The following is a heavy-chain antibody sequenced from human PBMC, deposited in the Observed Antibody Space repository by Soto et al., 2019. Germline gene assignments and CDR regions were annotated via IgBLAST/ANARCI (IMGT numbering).Heavy chain of an antibody. Sequence: SETLSLTCTVSGGSISSYYWSWIRQPAGKGLEWIGRIYTSGSTNYNPSLKSRVTMSVDTSKNQFSLKLSSVTAAGTAVYYCARGSYYYGSGSLGDWFDPWGQGTLVTVSS. CDR3: ARGSYYYGSGSLGDWFDP. CDR2: IYTSGST. V-gene: IGHV4-4*07. J-gene: IGHJ5*02. D-gene: IGHD3-10*01. CDR1: GGSISSYY.